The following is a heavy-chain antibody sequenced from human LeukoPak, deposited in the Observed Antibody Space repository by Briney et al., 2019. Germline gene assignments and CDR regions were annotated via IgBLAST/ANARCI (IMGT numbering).Heavy chain of an antibody. V-gene: IGHV4-59*08. D-gene: IGHD6-13*01. J-gene: IGHJ4*02. Sequence: PSETLSLTCTVSGGSISSYYWSWIRQPPGKGLEWIGYIYYSGSTNYNPSLKSRVTISVDTSKNQFSLKLSSVTAADTAVYYCARQRYSSSVDYWGQGTLVTVSS. CDR1: GGSISSYY. CDR2: IYYSGST. CDR3: ARQRYSSSVDY.